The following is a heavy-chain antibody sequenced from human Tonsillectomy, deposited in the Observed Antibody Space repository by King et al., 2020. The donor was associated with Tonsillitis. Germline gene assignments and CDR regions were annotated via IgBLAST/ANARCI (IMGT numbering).Heavy chain of an antibody. J-gene: IGHJ4*02. Sequence: QLQESGPGLVKPSETLSLTCTVSGGSISSSNYYWGWIRQPPGKGLEWIGSIYYSGTTYYNPSLKSRVTISVDTSKNQFSLKLSSVTAADTAVYYCARHVYRYPFDYWGQGTLVTVSS. CDR1: GGSISSSNYY. CDR2: IYYSGTT. D-gene: IGHD1-1*01. V-gene: IGHV4-39*01. CDR3: ARHVYRYPFDY.